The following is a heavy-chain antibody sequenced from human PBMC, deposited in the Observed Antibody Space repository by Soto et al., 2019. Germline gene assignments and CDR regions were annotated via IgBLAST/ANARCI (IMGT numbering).Heavy chain of an antibody. CDR2: IYHRGGT. V-gene: IGHV4-30-2*01. Sequence: PSETLSLTCAVSGGPISSGGYSWSWIRQPPGKGLEWIGYIYHRGGTYYNPSLKSRVTISVDRSKNHFSLKLSSVTAADTAVYYCARAAGYYDFWSGSSYYFDYWGQGTLVTVSS. CDR3: ARAAGYYDFWSGSSYYFDY. D-gene: IGHD3-3*01. CDR1: GGPISSGGYS. J-gene: IGHJ4*02.